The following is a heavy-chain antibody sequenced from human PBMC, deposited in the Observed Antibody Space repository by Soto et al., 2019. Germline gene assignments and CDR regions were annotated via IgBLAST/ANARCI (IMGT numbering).Heavy chain of an antibody. D-gene: IGHD2-15*01. V-gene: IGHV4-4*02. J-gene: IGHJ3*01. CDR3: AQNAWGGGRCNTAFDV. CDR2: IWQGGDT. CDR1: GDSLNSDKW. Sequence: VQLQESGPGLVQPSGTLSLTCGVSGDSLNSDKWWSWVRQPPGKGLEWIGEIWQGGDTNYNPSLKSRAPMSLDKSSNHFFLKLTSVTAADTAVYYCAQNAWGGGRCNTAFDVWGPGTTVTVS.